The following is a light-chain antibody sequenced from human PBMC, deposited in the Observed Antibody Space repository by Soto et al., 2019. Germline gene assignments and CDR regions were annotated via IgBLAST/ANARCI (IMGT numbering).Light chain of an antibody. CDR3: QQYGSSGT. V-gene: IGKV3-20*01. CDR2: GAS. Sequence: ESGLTQSPGTLSLSPRERATLSCRASQSVSNNYLAWYQQKPGQAPRLLIYGASNRATGIPDRFSGSGSGTDFTLTISRLEPEDFAVYYCQQYGSSGTFGQGTKVDIK. J-gene: IGKJ1*01. CDR1: QSVSNNY.